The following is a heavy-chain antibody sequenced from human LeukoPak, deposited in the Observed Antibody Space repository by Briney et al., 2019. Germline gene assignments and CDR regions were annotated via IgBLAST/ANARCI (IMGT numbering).Heavy chain of an antibody. V-gene: IGHV3-30*18. D-gene: IGHD4-23*01. CDR1: GFTFSSYG. J-gene: IGHJ4*02. CDR2: ISYDGSNK. Sequence: GGSLRLSCAASGFTFSSYGMHWVCQAPGKGLEWVAVISYDGSNKYYADSVKGRFTISRDNSKNTLYLQMYSLRAEDTAVYYCAKAGDYDGWDYFDYWGQGTLVTVSS. CDR3: AKAGDYDGWDYFDY.